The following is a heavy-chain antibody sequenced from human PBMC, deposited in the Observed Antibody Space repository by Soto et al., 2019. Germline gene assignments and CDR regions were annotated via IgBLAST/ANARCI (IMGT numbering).Heavy chain of an antibody. CDR3: ARELQAPPGGYYYYGMDV. CDR1: GYTFTGYY. V-gene: IGHV1-2*04. CDR2: INPNSGGT. D-gene: IGHD1-1*01. Sequence: ASVKVSCKASGYTFTGYYMHWVRQAPGQGLEWMGWINPNSGGTNYAQKVQGWVTMTRDTSISTAYMELSRLRSDDTAVYYCARELQAPPGGYYYYGMDVWDQGTTVTVSS. J-gene: IGHJ6*02.